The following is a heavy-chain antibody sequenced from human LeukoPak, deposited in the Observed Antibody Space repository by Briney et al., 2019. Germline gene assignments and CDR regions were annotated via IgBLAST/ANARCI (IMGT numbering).Heavy chain of an antibody. D-gene: IGHD3-22*01. Sequence: PPETLSLTCTVSGGSISSYYWSWIRQPPGKGLEWIGYIYYSGSTNYNPSLKSRVTISVDTSKNQFSLKLSSVTAADTAVYYCARGTVFYYDSSGSFDYWGQGTLVTVSS. J-gene: IGHJ4*02. V-gene: IGHV4-59*08. CDR3: ARGTVFYYDSSGSFDY. CDR1: GGSISSYY. CDR2: IYYSGST.